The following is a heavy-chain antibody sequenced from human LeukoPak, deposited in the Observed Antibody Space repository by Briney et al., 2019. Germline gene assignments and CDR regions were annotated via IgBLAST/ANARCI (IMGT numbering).Heavy chain of an antibody. Sequence: PGESLRLSCAVSGFTFSSYWMYWVRQAPGRGLVWVSRINSDGSSTSYADSVKGRFTISRDNAKNTLYLQMNSLRAEDTAVYYCVRVAAFDIWGQGTMVTVSS. J-gene: IGHJ3*02. CDR3: VRVAAFDI. CDR1: GFTFSSYW. V-gene: IGHV3-74*01. CDR2: INSDGSST.